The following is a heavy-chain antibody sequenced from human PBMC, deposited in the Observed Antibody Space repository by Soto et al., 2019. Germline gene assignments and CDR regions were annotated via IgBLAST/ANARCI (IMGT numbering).Heavy chain of an antibody. CDR2: IIPIFGTA. V-gene: IGHV1-69*13. J-gene: IGHJ4*02. D-gene: IGHD5-18*01. CDR1: GGTFSSYA. Sequence: SVNVSCKASGGTFSSYAISWVRQAPGQGLEWMGGIIPIFGTANYAQKFQGRVTITADESTSTAYTELSSLRSEDTAVYYCARLDTAMVTSDYWGQGTLVTVSS. CDR3: ARLDTAMVTSDY.